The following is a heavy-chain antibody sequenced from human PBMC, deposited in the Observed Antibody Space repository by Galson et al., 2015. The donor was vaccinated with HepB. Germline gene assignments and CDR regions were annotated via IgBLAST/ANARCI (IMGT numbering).Heavy chain of an antibody. CDR2: INAGNGNT. J-gene: IGHJ4*02. CDR1: GYTFTSYA. CDR3: ARGPYCSGGSCYLVDY. Sequence: SVKVSCKASGYTFTSYAMHWVRQAPGQRLEWMGWINAGNGNTKYSQKFQGRVTITRDTSASTAYMELSSLRSEDTAVYYCARGPYCSGGSCYLVDYWGQGTLVTVSS. V-gene: IGHV1-3*01. D-gene: IGHD2-15*01.